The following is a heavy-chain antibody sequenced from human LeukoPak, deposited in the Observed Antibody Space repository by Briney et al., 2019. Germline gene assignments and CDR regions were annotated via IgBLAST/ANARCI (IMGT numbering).Heavy chain of an antibody. J-gene: IGHJ4*02. V-gene: IGHV4-39*07. Sequence: SETLSLTCTVSGGSTCSSSYYWGWIRQPPGKGLEWIWSIYYSGSNYDNTSLKSRVTISVDTSKNQFSMGLSSVTAADTGVYYCARDSRYVGSSVDYSGEGSLVSVSS. CDR1: GGSTCSSSYY. CDR3: ARDSRYVGSSVDY. D-gene: IGHD1-26*01. CDR2: IYYSGSN.